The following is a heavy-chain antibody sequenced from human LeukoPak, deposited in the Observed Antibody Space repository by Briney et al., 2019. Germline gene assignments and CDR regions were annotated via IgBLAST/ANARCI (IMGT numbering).Heavy chain of an antibody. Sequence: SETLSLTCTVSGYSISSGYYWGWIRQPPGKGLEWIGSIYHSGRTFYNPSLKSRVTISVDTSKNQFSLKLTSVTAADTAVYYCARRKTTVTSYYYYYYYMDVWGKGTTVTISS. CDR1: GYSISSGYY. V-gene: IGHV4-38-2*02. CDR3: ARRKTTVTSYYYYYYYMDV. D-gene: IGHD4-17*01. J-gene: IGHJ6*03. CDR2: IYHSGRT.